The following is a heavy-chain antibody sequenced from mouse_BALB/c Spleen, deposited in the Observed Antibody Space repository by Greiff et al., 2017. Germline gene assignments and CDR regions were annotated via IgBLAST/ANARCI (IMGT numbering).Heavy chain of an antibody. Sequence: VQLQESGAELAKPGASVKMSCKASGYTFTSYWMHWVKQRPGQGLEWIGYINPSTGYTGYNQKFKDKATLTADKSSSTAYMQLSSLTSEDSAVYYCARGGGNYPFDYWGQGTTLTVSS. CDR2: INPSTGYT. J-gene: IGHJ2*01. CDR3: ARGGGNYPFDY. D-gene: IGHD2-1*01. CDR1: GYTFTSYW. V-gene: IGHV1-7*01.